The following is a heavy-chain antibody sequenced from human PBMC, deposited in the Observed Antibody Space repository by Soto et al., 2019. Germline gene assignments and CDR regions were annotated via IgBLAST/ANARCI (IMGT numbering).Heavy chain of an antibody. CDR2: ISSGSSTI. D-gene: IGHD6-13*01. CDR3: ARVNKGEGAAATNWGFDP. Sequence: GGSLRLSCTASGFSFSNYDMNWVRQSPGKGLEWISYISSGSSTIQYADSVKGRFTTSRDNAKNSLFLQMNSLRDEDTAMYYCARVNKGEGAAATNWGFDPWGQGALVTVSS. J-gene: IGHJ5*02. CDR1: GFSFSNYD. V-gene: IGHV3-48*02.